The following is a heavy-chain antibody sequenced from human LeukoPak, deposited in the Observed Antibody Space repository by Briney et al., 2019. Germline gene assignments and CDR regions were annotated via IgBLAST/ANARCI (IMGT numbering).Heavy chain of an antibody. J-gene: IGHJ4*02. CDR3: ARDCSGSSCYWIH. D-gene: IGHD2-15*01. CDR1: GYTFSSYG. Sequence: GTSVKVSCKASGYTFSSYGISWVRQAPGQGLEWLGYISAYNGNTNYAQKVQGRITMTTDTSTSTAYMEMRSLRSDDTAVYYCARDCSGSSCYWIHWGQGTLVTVSS. V-gene: IGHV1-18*01. CDR2: ISAYNGNT.